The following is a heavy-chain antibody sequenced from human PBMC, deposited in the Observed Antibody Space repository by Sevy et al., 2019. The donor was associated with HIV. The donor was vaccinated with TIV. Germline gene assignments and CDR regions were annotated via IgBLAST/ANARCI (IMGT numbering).Heavy chain of an antibody. CDR2: ISNDGSKR. CDR3: AKDQGTALATYYYYYYGMDV. V-gene: IGHV3-30*18. J-gene: IGHJ6*02. Sequence: GGSLRLSCAASGFTFSSYGMDWVRQAPGKGLEWVAAISNDGSKRYYADSVKGRFTISRDNSKNTLYLQMNSLRPEDTAVYYCAKDQGTALATYYYYYYGMDVWGQGTTVTVSS. CDR1: GFTFSSYG. D-gene: IGHD5-18*01.